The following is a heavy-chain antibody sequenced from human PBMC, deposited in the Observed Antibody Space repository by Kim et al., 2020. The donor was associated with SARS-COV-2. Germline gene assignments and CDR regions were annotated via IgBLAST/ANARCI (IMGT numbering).Heavy chain of an antibody. CDR3: ARDFFYYDSSGYLGPEGAPYYFDY. V-gene: IGHV3-11*01. CDR1: GFTFSDYY. Sequence: GGSLRLSCAASGFTFSDYYMSWIRQAPGKGLEWVSYISSSGSTIYYADSVKGRFTISRDNAKNSLYLQMNSLRAEDTAVYYCARDFFYYDSSGYLGPEGAPYYFDYWGQGTLVTVSS. D-gene: IGHD3-22*01. CDR2: ISSSGSTI. J-gene: IGHJ4*02.